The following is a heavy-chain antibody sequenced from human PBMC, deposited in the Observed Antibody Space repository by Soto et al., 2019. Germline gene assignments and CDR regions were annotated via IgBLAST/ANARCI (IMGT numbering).Heavy chain of an antibody. J-gene: IGHJ5*02. Sequence: PSETLSLTCSVSGGSINSISYFWGWVRQPPGKGLEWIGSIYYSGSTYYNPSLRSRVTISVDTSKNQFSLKLSTVTAADTAVFYCARHYSSGSRNWFDPWGQGTLVTVSS. CDR3: ARHYSSGSRNWFDP. CDR2: IYYSGST. CDR1: GGSINSISYF. D-gene: IGHD6-19*01. V-gene: IGHV4-39*01.